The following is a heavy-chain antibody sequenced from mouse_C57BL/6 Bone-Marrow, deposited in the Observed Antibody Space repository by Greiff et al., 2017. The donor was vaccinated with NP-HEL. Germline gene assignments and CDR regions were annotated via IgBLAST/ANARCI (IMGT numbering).Heavy chain of an antibody. V-gene: IGHV1-81*01. CDR2: IYPRSGNT. J-gene: IGHJ3*01. Sequence: QVQLQQSGAELARPGASVKLSCKASGYTFTSYGISWVKQRPGQGLEWIGEIYPRSGNTYYNEKFKGKATLTADKSTSTAYMELRSLTSEDSAVYFCARFAAGYGAGFAYGGRGTVITVTA. CDR3: ARFAAGYGAGFAY. CDR1: GYTFTSYG. D-gene: IGHD3-2*02.